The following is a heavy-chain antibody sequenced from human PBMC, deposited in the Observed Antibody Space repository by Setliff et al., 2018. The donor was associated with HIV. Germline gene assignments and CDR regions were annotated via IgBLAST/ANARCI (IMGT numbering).Heavy chain of an antibody. CDR3: ARDADNFWSGYYAAFDY. CDR2: ISAYNGNT. V-gene: IGHV1-18*01. D-gene: IGHD3-3*01. CDR1: GYIFTSSG. J-gene: IGHJ4*02. Sequence: SVTVSCKASGYIFTSSGISWVRQAAGQGLEWMGWISAYNGNTNYAQQLQGRVTMTKDTSSSTAYRDLRRMRSDDTAVYYCARDADNFWSGYYAAFDYWGQGTLVTVSS.